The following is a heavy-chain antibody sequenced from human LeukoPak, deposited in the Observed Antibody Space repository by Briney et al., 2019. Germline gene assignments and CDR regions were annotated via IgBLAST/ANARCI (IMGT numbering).Heavy chain of an antibody. CDR3: ARDRPPSRTCPIFDY. D-gene: IGHD2-2*01. CDR2: IYSDNT. V-gene: IGHV3-53*01. J-gene: IGHJ4*02. CDR1: GFTVSSNS. Sequence: PGGSLRLSCTVSGFTVSSNSMSWVRQAPGKGLEWVSFIYSDNTHYSDSVKGRFTISRDNAKNSLYLRMNSLRVEDTAVYYCARDRPPSRTCPIFDYWGQGILVTVSS.